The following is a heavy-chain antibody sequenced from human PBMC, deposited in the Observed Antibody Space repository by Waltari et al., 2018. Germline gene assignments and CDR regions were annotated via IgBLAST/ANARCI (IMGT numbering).Heavy chain of an antibody. J-gene: IGHJ1*01. CDR3: ARGDCRSTSCYSLES. V-gene: IGHV3-30*16. Sequence: QVHLVESGGGVVQSGKSLRLSCAASGFTIKDFAMHWVRQASGQGLEWVSVISSDGTNKYYADSVKGRFIISRDNSGSTLYLQMNSLRPQDTAIYYCARGDCRSTSCYSLESWGHGTLVTVS. CDR2: ISSDGTNK. CDR1: GFTIKDFA. D-gene: IGHD2-2*01.